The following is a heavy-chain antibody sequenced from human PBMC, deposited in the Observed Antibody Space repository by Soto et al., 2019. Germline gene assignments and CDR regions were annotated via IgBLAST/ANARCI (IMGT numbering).Heavy chain of an antibody. D-gene: IGHD6-13*01. J-gene: IGHJ5*02. CDR2: IYCSGST. CDR3: AREVGASSSWYGGGGNWFDP. CDR1: GGSISSGGYY. V-gene: IGHV4-31*03. Sequence: PSETLSLTCTVSGGSISSGGYYWSWIRQHPGKGLEWIGYIYCSGSTYYNPSLKSRVTISVDTSKNQFSLKLSSVTAADTAVYYCAREVGASSSWYGGGGNWFDPWGQGTLVTVSS.